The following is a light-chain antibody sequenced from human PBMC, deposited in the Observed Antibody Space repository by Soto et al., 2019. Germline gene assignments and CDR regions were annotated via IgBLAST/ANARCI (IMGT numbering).Light chain of an antibody. V-gene: IGLV2-8*01. CDR2: EVS. J-gene: IGLJ1*01. CDR3: SSYAGSNNFGV. CDR1: SSEVGGYNY. Sequence: QSVLTQPPSASGSPGQSVTISCTGTSSEVGGYNYVSWYQQHPGKAPKLMIYEVSKRPSGVPDRFSGSKSGNTASLTVSGLQAEDEADYYCSSYAGSNNFGVFGTGTNVTVL.